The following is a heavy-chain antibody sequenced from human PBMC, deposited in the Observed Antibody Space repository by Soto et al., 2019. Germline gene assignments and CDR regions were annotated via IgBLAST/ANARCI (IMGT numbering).Heavy chain of an antibody. CDR3: ARVKGYYDSSGYYSYYYYGMDV. Sequence: GGSLRLSCAASGFTVSSNYMSWVRQAPGKGLEWVSVIYSGGSTYYADSVKGRFTISRDNSKNTLYLQMNSLRAEDTAVYYCARVKGYYDSSGYYSYYYYGMDVWGQGTTVTVSS. J-gene: IGHJ6*02. V-gene: IGHV3-53*01. CDR1: GFTVSSNY. CDR2: IYSGGST. D-gene: IGHD3-22*01.